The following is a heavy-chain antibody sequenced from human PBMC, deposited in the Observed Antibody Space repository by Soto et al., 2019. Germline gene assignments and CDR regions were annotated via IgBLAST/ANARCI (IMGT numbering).Heavy chain of an antibody. Sequence: LSLTCTVSGGSISSGGYYWSWIRQHPGKGLEWIGYIYYGGSTYYNPSLKSRVTISVDTSKNQFSLKLSSVTAADTAVYYCARERLRNDFWSGYYMGSNWFDPWGQGTLVTVSS. J-gene: IGHJ5*02. CDR3: ARERLRNDFWSGYYMGSNWFDP. CDR2: IYYGGST. CDR1: GGSISSGGYY. V-gene: IGHV4-31*03. D-gene: IGHD3-3*01.